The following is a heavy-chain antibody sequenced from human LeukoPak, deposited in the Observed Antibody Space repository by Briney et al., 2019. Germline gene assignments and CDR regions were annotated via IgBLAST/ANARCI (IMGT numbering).Heavy chain of an antibody. V-gene: IGHV4-59*08. Sequence: SETLSLTCTVSGGSISSYYWSWIRQPPGEGPEWIGNIFYSGSPNYKSSLKSRVTTSFDTSKNQFSLKLSSVTAADTAVYYCARVGHIVAAGTYDYWGQGTLVTVSS. CDR2: IFYSGSP. CDR3: ARVGHIVAAGTYDY. J-gene: IGHJ4*02. D-gene: IGHD6-13*01. CDR1: GGSISSYY.